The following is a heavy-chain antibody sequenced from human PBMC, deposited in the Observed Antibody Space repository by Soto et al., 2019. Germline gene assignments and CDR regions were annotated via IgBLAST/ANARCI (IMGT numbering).Heavy chain of an antibody. CDR3: ARTVTGDF. J-gene: IGHJ4*02. D-gene: IGHD4-17*01. Sequence: EVQLLESGGGLVQPGGSLRLSCAASGFTFTNYAMMWVRQAPGEGLQWVSAISGSGTNTYYADSVKGRFTISRDNSKNTLYLQMNSLRTDDTAIYYCARTVTGDFWGRGTLVTVSS. CDR1: GFTFTNYA. CDR2: ISGSGTNT. V-gene: IGHV3-23*01.